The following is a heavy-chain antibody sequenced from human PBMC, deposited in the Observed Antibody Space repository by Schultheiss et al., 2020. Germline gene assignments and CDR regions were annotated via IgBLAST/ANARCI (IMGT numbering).Heavy chain of an antibody. Sequence: GGSLRLSCAASGFTFSSYGMHWVRQAPGKGLEWVAVIWYDGSNKYYADSVKGRFTISRDNSKNTLYLQMNSLRAEDTAVYYCARDGDYWYFDLWGRGTLVTGSS. CDR3: ARDGDYWYFDL. J-gene: IGHJ2*01. D-gene: IGHD2-21*01. CDR1: GFTFSSYG. V-gene: IGHV3-33*01. CDR2: IWYDGSNK.